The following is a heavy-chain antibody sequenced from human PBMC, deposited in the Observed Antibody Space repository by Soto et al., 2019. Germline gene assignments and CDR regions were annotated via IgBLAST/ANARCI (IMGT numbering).Heavy chain of an antibody. CDR1: GYTFTGYY. D-gene: IGHD6-19*01. Sequence: QVQLVQSGAGVKKPGASVKVSCKASGYTFTGYYMHWVRQAPGQGLEWMGWINPNSGSTNYAQKFKGRVTMNRYKSISTAYREMSSVRSDDKAVYYCAIDQFRSYSSCWYMLGKFDYWGQGTLVTVSS. CDR2: INPNSGST. J-gene: IGHJ4*02. CDR3: AIDQFRSYSSCWYMLGKFDY. V-gene: IGHV1-2*02.